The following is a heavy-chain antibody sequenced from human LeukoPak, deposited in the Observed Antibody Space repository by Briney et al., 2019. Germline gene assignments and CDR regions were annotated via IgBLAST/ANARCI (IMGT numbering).Heavy chain of an antibody. J-gene: IGHJ4*02. D-gene: IGHD2-15*01. CDR3: ARPSGGSYHFDY. Sequence: SETLSLTCAVYGGSFSGYYWSWVRQPPGKGLEWMGEINHSGSTNYNPSLKSRVTISVDTSKNQFSLKLSSVTAADTAVYYCARPSGGSYHFDYWGQGTLVTVSS. V-gene: IGHV4-34*01. CDR1: GGSFSGYY. CDR2: INHSGST.